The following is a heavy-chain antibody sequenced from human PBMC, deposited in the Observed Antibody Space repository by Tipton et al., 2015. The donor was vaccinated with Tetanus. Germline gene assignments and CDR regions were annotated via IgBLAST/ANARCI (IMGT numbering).Heavy chain of an antibody. D-gene: IGHD2-8*01. CDR3: ARKNEEKVYAYPYFFSFGMDV. CDR2: INHSGST. Sequence: GLVKPSETLSLTCGVHGGSFSGYYWTWIRQPPGKGLEWIGEINHSGSTNYNPSLKSRVTISVDTSKKQFSLRLDSVTAADTAVYYCARKNEEKVYAYPYFFSFGMDVWGQGTTVTVSS. CDR1: GGSFSGYY. J-gene: IGHJ6*02. V-gene: IGHV4-34*01.